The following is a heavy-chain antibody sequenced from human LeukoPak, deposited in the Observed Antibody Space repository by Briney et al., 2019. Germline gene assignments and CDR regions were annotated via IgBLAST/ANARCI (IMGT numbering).Heavy chain of an antibody. CDR1: GYTLTGYC. CDR3: ARAPKRILGTIDY. CDR2: INPNSGGT. J-gene: IGHJ4*02. Sequence: ASVKVSCKASGYTLTGYCMHWVRQAPGQGLEWMGWINPNSGGTNYAQKFQGRVTMTRDTSISTAYMELSRLRSDDTAVYYYARAPKRILGTIDYWGQGTLVTVSS. D-gene: IGHD7-27*01. V-gene: IGHV1-2*02.